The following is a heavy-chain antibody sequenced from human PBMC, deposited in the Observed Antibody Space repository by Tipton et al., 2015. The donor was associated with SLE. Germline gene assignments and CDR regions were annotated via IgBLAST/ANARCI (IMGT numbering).Heavy chain of an antibody. CDR1: GYIFSTYG. D-gene: IGHD3-16*01. J-gene: IGHJ6*03. CDR3: ARLGDWDFYYYMDV. CDR2: INPYNDNT. Sequence: QSGPEVKKPGASVKVSCRASGYIFSTYGISWVRQAPGQGLEWMGWINPYNDNTDYVELLQGRVTMTTDTSTGTAYMELRSLRSDDTAVYYCARLGDWDFYYYMDVWGKGTTVTVSS. V-gene: IGHV1-18*01.